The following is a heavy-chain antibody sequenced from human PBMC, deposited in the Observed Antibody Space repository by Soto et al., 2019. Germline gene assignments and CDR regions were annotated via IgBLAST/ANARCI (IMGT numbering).Heavy chain of an antibody. J-gene: IGHJ4*02. CDR3: AREASITGTPEY. CDR2: ISGYNGNT. Sequence: QVQLVQSGAEVKKPGASMKVSCKASGYTFSSYGISWVRQAPGQGLEWMGWISGYNGNTKFAQKRQGRLTMTTDTSTSTAYMELRSLRSDETAVYYCAREASITGTPEYWGQGTLVTVSS. D-gene: IGHD1-20*01. CDR1: GYTFSSYG. V-gene: IGHV1-18*01.